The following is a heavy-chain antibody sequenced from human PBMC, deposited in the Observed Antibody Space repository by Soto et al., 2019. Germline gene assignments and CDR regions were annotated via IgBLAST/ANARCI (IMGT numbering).Heavy chain of an antibody. CDR3: ARSLTEGYCTITGCYTRPLYGMDV. V-gene: IGHV1-2*02. Sequence: GASVKVSCKASGYTVSGYYIHCLRQAPGQVLEWMGWINPNSGGTNYAQKFQGRVTVTRDTPTSTAYMELSRLTSDDTAVYYCARSLTEGYCTITGCYTRPLYGMDVWGQGTTVTVSS. CDR1: GYTVSGYY. CDR2: INPNSGGT. D-gene: IGHD2-2*02. J-gene: IGHJ6*02.